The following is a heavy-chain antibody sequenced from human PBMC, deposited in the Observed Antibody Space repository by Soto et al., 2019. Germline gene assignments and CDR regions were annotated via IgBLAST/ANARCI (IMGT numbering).Heavy chain of an antibody. CDR3: AKNNIGYCSSTSCYRGDYFDY. CDR2: ISGSGGST. V-gene: IGHV3-23*01. J-gene: IGHJ4*02. CDR1: GFTFSSYA. D-gene: IGHD2-2*01. Sequence: GGSLRLSCAASGFTFSSYAMSWVRQAPGKGLEWVSAISGSGGSTYYADSVKGRFTISRENSKNTLYLQMNSLRAEDTAVYYCAKNNIGYCSSTSCYRGDYFDYWGQGTLVTVSS.